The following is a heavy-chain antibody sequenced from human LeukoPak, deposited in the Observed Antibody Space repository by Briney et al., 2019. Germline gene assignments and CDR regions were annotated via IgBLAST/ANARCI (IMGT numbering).Heavy chain of an antibody. CDR2: TYHSGSP. J-gene: IGHJ4*02. CDR3: ARDRTYEFLY. V-gene: IGHV4-38-2*02. CDR1: GGSFSGYY. D-gene: IGHD3-3*01. Sequence: SETLSLTCAVYGGSFSGYYWGWIRQPPGKGLQWIGSTYHSGSPYYNPSLQSRVTISVDTSKNQFSLKLYSVTAADTAIYYCARDRTYEFLYWGQGTLVTVSS.